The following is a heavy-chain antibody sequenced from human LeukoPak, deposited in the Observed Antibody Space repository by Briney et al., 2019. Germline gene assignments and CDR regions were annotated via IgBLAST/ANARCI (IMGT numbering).Heavy chain of an antibody. CDR2: TYYRSKWFS. D-gene: IGHD4-11*01. J-gene: IGHJ4*02. CDR1: GDSVSSNSAA. CDR3: ARKGTVTTPFDY. Sequence: SPTLSLTCAISGDSVSSNSAAWNWIRQSPSRGLEWLGRTYYRSKWFSDYAVSVKSRITINADTSKNQFSLQLNSVTPEDTAVYYCARKGTVTTPFDYWGQGILVTVSS. V-gene: IGHV6-1*01.